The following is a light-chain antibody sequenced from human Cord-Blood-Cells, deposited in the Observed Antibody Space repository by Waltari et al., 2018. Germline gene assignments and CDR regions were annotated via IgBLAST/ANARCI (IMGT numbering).Light chain of an antibody. CDR2: DVS. CDR3: CSYAGSYIWV. CDR1: SSDVGGYNY. J-gene: IGLJ3*02. Sequence: QSALTQPRSVSGSPGQSVTISCTGTSSDVGGYNYVAWYQQHPGKATNLIIYDVSKRPSGVPDRFSGSQSGNTASLTISGLQAEDEADYYCCSYAGSYIWVFGGGTKLTVL. V-gene: IGLV2-11*01.